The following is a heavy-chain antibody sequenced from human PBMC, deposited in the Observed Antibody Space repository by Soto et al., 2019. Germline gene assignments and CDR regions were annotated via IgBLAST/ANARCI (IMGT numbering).Heavy chain of an antibody. Sequence: SETLSLTCTVSGGSISSGDYYWSWIRQHPGKGLEWIGYIYYSGSTYYNPSLKSRVTISVDTSKNQFSLKLSSVTAADTAVYYCARVGGINWFDPWGQRTLVTVSS. V-gene: IGHV4-31*03. D-gene: IGHD3-16*01. CDR2: IYYSGST. CDR1: GGSISSGDYY. CDR3: ARVGGINWFDP. J-gene: IGHJ5*02.